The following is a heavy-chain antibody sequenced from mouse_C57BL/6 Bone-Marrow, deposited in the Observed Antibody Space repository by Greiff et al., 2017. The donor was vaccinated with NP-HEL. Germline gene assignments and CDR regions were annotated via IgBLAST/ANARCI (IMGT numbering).Heavy chain of an antibody. D-gene: IGHD2-2*01. CDR3: TRDEWDYGYVLYAMDY. Sequence: VQLVESGAELVRPGASVTLSCKASGYTFTDYEMHWVKQTPVHGLEWIGAIDPETGGTAYNQKFKGKAILTADKSSSTAYMELRSLTSEDSAVYYCTRDEWDYGYVLYAMDYWGQGTSVTVSS. J-gene: IGHJ4*01. CDR2: IDPETGGT. CDR1: GYTFTDYE. V-gene: IGHV1-15*01.